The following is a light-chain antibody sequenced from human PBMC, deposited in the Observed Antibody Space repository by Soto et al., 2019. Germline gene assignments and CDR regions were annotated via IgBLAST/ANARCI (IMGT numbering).Light chain of an antibody. Sequence: QSVLTQPASVSGSPGQSITLSCTGTSGDVGSYNLVSWYQQHPGKAPKLMIYEGSKRPSGVSTRFSGSKSGNTASLTISGLQAEDEADYYCCSYSGSRTFVFGTGTKLTVL. CDR3: CSYSGSRTFV. CDR1: SGDVGSYNL. CDR2: EGS. V-gene: IGLV2-23*03. J-gene: IGLJ1*01.